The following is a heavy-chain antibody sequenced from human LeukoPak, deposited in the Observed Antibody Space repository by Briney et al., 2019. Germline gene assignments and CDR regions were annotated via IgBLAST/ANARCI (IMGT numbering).Heavy chain of an antibody. CDR3: AGSQYGDYGSYFDY. D-gene: IGHD4-17*01. V-gene: IGHV4-31*03. CDR1: GGSISSGGYY. Sequence: SETLSLTCTVSGGSISSGGYYWSWIRQHPGKGLEWIGYIYYSGSTYYNPSLKSRVTISVDTSKNQFSLKLSSVTAADTAVYYCAGSQYGDYGSYFDYWGQGTLVTVSS. CDR2: IYYSGST. J-gene: IGHJ4*02.